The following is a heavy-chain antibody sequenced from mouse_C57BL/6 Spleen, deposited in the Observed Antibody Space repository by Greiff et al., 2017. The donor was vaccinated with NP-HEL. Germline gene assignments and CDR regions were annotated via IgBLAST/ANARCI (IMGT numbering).Heavy chain of an antibody. Sequence: QVQLKQSGPELVKPGASVKLSCKASGYTFTSYDINWVKQRPGQGLEWIGWIYPRDGSTKYNEKFKGKATLTVDTSSSTAYMELHSLTSEYSAVYFCARRDYYGRGYFDVWGTGTTVTVSS. V-gene: IGHV1-85*01. CDR3: ARRDYYGRGYFDV. CDR1: GYTFTSYD. CDR2: IYPRDGST. J-gene: IGHJ1*03. D-gene: IGHD1-1*01.